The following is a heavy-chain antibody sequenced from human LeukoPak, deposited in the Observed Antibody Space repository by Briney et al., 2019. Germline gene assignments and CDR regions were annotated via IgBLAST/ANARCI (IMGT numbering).Heavy chain of an antibody. CDR2: ISGYNGNT. V-gene: IGHV1-18*01. D-gene: IGHD3-16*01. J-gene: IGHJ5*02. CDR3: ARGGAYNWFDP. CDR1: GYTFTNYG. Sequence: ASVKVSCKASGYTFTNYGICWVRQAPGQGLEWMGWISGYNGNTNYAQRLQGRVTTTTDTSTSTAYMELRSLKSDDTAVYYCARGGAYNWFDPWGQGTLVTVSS.